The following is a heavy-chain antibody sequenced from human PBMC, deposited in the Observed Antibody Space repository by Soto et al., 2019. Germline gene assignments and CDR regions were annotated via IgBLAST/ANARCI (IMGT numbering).Heavy chain of an antibody. Sequence: QVQLVQSGAEVKKPGSSVKVSCKASGGTFSSYAISWVRQAPGQGLEWMGGIIPIFGTANYAQKFQGSVTITADESTSTAYMELSSLRSEDTAVYYCARVGYDSRVIRYYYYSMDVWGQGATVTVPS. CDR2: IIPIFGTA. V-gene: IGHV1-69*01. CDR1: GGTFSSYA. J-gene: IGHJ6*02. CDR3: ARVGYDSRVIRYYYYSMDV. D-gene: IGHD3-22*01.